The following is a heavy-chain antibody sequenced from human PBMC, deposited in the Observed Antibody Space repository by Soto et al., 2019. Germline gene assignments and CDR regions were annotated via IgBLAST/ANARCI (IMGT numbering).Heavy chain of an antibody. CDR3: AREFEIQLWFKPGLATSRYGMDV. D-gene: IGHD5-18*01. J-gene: IGHJ6*02. V-gene: IGHV1-8*01. CDR1: GYTFTSYD. Sequence: GASVKVSCKASGYTFTSYDINWVRQATGQGLEWMGWMNPNSGNTGYAQKFQGRVTMTRNTSISTAYMELSSLRSEDTAVYYCAREFEIQLWFKPGLATSRYGMDVWGQGTTVTVSS. CDR2: MNPNSGNT.